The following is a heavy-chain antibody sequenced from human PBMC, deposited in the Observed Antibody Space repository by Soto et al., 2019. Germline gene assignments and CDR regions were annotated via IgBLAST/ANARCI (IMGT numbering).Heavy chain of an antibody. D-gene: IGHD6-13*01. CDR1: GYTFTHYY. CDR3: ARDLAAGDH. J-gene: IGHJ4*02. CDR2: INPASGST. V-gene: IGHV1-46*03. Sequence: QVQLVQSGAEVKKPGASVKVSCRTSGYTFTHYYIHWVRQAPGQGLEWLGIINPASGSTNYAQDFQGRVISTMDTSTTTVYMELIGRRAEDTAIFSCARDLAAGDHWGQGTLVTVSS.